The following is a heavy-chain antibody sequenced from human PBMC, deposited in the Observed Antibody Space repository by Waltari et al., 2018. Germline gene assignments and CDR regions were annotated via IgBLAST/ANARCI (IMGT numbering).Heavy chain of an antibody. D-gene: IGHD2-15*01. J-gene: IGHJ3*02. CDR2: ISYDGSNK. CDR1: GFTFSSYA. V-gene: IGHV3-30-3*01. Sequence: QVQLVESGGGVVQPGRSLRRSCAASGFTFSSYAMHWVRQAPGKGLEWVAVISYDGSNKYYADSVKGRFTISRDNSKNTLYLQMNSLRAEDTAVYYCARDEGSVLGAFDIWGQGTMVTVSS. CDR3: ARDEGSVLGAFDI.